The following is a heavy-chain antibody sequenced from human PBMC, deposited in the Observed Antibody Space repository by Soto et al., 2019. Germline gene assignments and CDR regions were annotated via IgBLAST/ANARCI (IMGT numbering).Heavy chain of an antibody. CDR3: ARGV. D-gene: IGHD3-16*01. CDR1: GFTFSNYP. J-gene: IGHJ4*02. V-gene: IGHV3-23*01. CDR2: ISAGGDRT. Sequence: EVQVSESGGGLVQPGGSLRLSCATSGFTFSNYPMNWVRQAPGKGLEWVSGISAGGDRTYYADSVKGRFTIFRDNSKNSASLRMNSLRVEDTAVYYCARGVWGQGTLVTVSS.